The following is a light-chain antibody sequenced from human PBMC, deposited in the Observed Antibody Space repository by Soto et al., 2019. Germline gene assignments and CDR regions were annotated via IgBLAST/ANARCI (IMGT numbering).Light chain of an antibody. V-gene: IGLV2-23*02. CDR2: EVS. CDR3: CSYAGSSTFYV. Sequence: QSALTQPASVSGSPGQSITISCTGSSSDGGSYNLVSWYQQHPGKAPKLMIYEVSKRPSGVSNRFSGSKSGNTASLTISGLQAEDEADYYCCSYAGSSTFYVFGTGTKLTVL. CDR1: SSDGGSYNL. J-gene: IGLJ1*01.